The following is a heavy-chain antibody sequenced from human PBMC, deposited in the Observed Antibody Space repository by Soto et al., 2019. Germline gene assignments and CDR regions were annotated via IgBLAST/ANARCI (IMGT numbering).Heavy chain of an antibody. D-gene: IGHD3-10*01. Sequence: SSETLSLTCTVSGGSISSYYWSWIRQPPGKGLEWIGYIYYSGSTNYNPSLKSRVTISVDTSKNQFSLKLSSVTAADTAVFYCARAPYYGSGSYYWFDPWGQGTLVTVSS. V-gene: IGHV4-59*01. CDR2: IYYSGST. CDR1: GGSISSYY. J-gene: IGHJ5*02. CDR3: ARAPYYGSGSYYWFDP.